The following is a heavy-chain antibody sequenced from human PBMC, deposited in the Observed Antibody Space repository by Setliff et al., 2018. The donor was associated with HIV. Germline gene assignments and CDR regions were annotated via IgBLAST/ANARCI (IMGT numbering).Heavy chain of an antibody. Sequence: GGSLRLSCAASGFTFSSYWMHWVRQAPGKGLVWVFGMNTDGSSTRYADSVKGRFTISRDNAKNMLYLQMNSLSADDTAVYYCAKDTQTGYYDYWGQGTLVTVSS. CDR1: GFTFSSYW. D-gene: IGHD3-10*01. J-gene: IGHJ4*02. CDR3: AKDTQTGYYDY. V-gene: IGHV3-74*01. CDR2: MNTDGSST.